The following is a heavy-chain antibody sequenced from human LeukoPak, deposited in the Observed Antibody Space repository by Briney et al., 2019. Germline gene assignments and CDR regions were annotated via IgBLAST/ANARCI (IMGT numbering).Heavy chain of an antibody. V-gene: IGHV4-34*01. Sequence: SKTLSLTCTVSGGSISSYYWSWIRQPPGKGLEWIGEINHSGSTNYNPSLKSRVTISVDTSKNQFSLKLSSVTAADTAVYYCAGRGGPIPGGFSGQQLASDTNFDYWGQGTLVTVSS. D-gene: IGHD6-13*01. J-gene: IGHJ4*02. CDR1: GGSISSYY. CDR2: INHSGST. CDR3: AGRGGPIPGGFSGQQLASDTNFDY.